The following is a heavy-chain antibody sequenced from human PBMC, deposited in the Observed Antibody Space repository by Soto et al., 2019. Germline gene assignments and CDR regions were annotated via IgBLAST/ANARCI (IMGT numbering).Heavy chain of an antibody. CDR3: ARVRFGELV. CDR2: IGVGGGDR. V-gene: IGHV3-23*01. J-gene: IGHJ4*02. Sequence: EVQLLESGGGLVQPWGSLRLSCAASGFTFSSYAMSWVRQAPGKGLEWVSIIGVGGGDRYYPESVKGRFTISRENSRDTLYLEMNSLRDEDTSVYYCARVRFGELVWGQGTLVTVSS. D-gene: IGHD3-10*01. CDR1: GFTFSSYA.